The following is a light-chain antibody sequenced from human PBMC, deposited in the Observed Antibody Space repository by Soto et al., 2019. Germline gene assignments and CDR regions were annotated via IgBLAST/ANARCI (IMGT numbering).Light chain of an antibody. CDR2: GAI. J-gene: IGKJ2*01. CDR1: ESVSSGY. Sequence: EIVLTQSPGTLSLSPGERVTLSCRASESVSSGYVGWYQQKPGQAPRLVIFGAIGRATGIPDRFRGSGSGTDFTRTISSLEPEDFAVYYCQQYGSSPPSFGHGTKLEIK. CDR3: QQYGSSPPS. V-gene: IGKV3-20*01.